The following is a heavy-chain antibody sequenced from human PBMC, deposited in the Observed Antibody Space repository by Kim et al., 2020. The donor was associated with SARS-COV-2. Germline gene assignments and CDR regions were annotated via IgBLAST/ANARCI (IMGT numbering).Heavy chain of an antibody. Sequence: ASVKVSCKASGYTFTSYDINWVRQATGQGLEWMGWMNPNSGNTGYAQKFRGRVTMTRNTSISTAYMELSSLRSEDTAVYYCARGARESVDTAMASVWGQGTLVTVSS. D-gene: IGHD5-18*01. V-gene: IGHV1-8*01. CDR1: GYTFTSYD. J-gene: IGHJ4*02. CDR3: ARGARESVDTAMASV. CDR2: MNPNSGNT.